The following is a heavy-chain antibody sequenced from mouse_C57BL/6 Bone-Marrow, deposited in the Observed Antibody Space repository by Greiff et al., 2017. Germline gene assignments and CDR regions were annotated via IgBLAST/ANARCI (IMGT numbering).Heavy chain of an antibody. D-gene: IGHD1-1*01. J-gene: IGHJ2*01. CDR1: GFTFSDAW. Sequence: EVKLMESGGGLVQPGGSMKLSCAASGFTFSDAWMDWVRQSPEKGLEWVAEIRHKANNHATYYAESVKGRFTISRDDSKSSVYLQMNSLRAEDTGIYYCTRNGRNFDYWGQGTTLTVSS. V-gene: IGHV6-6*01. CDR3: TRNGRNFDY. CDR2: IRHKANNHAT.